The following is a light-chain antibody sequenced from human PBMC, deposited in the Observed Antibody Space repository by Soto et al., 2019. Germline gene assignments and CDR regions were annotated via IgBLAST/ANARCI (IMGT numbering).Light chain of an antibody. CDR3: QSWDTSLSGSV. CDR2: GNT. Sequence: QSVLTQPPSVSGAPGQRVTISCTGSSSNIGAGYDVNWYQQLPGTAPKLLIYGNTNRPSGVPDRFSGSKSGTSGSLAISGLQTEDASEYDCQSWDTSLSGSVFGGGTKRTVL. J-gene: IGLJ2*01. CDR1: SSNIGAGYD. V-gene: IGLV1-40*01.